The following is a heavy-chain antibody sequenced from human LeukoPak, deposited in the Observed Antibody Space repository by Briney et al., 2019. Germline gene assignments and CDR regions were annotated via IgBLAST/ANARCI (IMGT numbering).Heavy chain of an antibody. CDR2: IKQDGSEK. J-gene: IGHJ5*02. CDR1: GFTFSSYW. V-gene: IGHV3-7*03. D-gene: IGHD3-16*02. Sequence: GGSLRLSCAASGFTFSSYWMSWVRQAPGKGLEWVANIKQDGSEKYYVDSVKGRFTISRDSAKNSLYLQMNSLRAEDTAVYYCARDWDYGSGSYRYNWFDPWGQGTQVTVSS. CDR3: ARDWDYGSGSYRYNWFDP.